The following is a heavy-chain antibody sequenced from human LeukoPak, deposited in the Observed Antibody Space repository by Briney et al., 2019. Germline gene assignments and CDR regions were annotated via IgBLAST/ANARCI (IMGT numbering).Heavy chain of an antibody. Sequence: GGSLRLSCAASRFTFSDYYIDWVRQAPGEGLEWVGRSRNKAFSYSTEYAASVKGRFTISRDESKNSLYLQMNSLKTEDTAVYYCVTMKKKSPSYGMDVWGQGTTVTVSS. CDR2: SRNKAFSYST. J-gene: IGHJ6*02. CDR3: VTMKKKSPSYGMDV. CDR1: RFTFSDYY. V-gene: IGHV3-72*01.